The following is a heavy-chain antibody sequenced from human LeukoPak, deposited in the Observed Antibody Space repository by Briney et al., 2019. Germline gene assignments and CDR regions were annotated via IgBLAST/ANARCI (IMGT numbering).Heavy chain of an antibody. J-gene: IGHJ4*02. V-gene: IGHV3-23*01. CDR3: AKMEEQWELQGFDY. CDR1: GFTFSSYA. D-gene: IGHD1-26*01. Sequence: PGGSLRLSCAASGFTFSSYAMSWARQAPGKGLEWVSAISGSGGSTYYADSVKGRFTISRDNSKNTLYLQMNSLRAEDTAVYYCAKMEEQWELQGFDYWGQGTLVTVSS. CDR2: ISGSGGST.